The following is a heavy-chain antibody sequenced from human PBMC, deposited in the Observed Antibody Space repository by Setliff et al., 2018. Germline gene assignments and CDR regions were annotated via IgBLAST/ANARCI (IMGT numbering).Heavy chain of an antibody. CDR2: INSGSGFLT. CDR3: ARVGQATVVTAIHGALDY. V-gene: IGHV3-23*01. Sequence: GGSLRLSCTASGFTFSSWGMSWVRQAPGKGLEWVSGINSGSGFLTHYADSVKGRFTISRDNSKNTLYLEMTSLRADDTAIYYCARVGQATVVTAIHGALDYWGQGTLVTVSS. CDR1: GFTFSSWG. D-gene: IGHD2-21*02. J-gene: IGHJ4*02.